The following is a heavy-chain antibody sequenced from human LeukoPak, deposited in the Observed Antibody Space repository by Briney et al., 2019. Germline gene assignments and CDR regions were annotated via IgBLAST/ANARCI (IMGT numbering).Heavy chain of an antibody. Sequence: GGSLRLSCAASAFTVSTNYMSWVRQAPGKGLEWVSVIYSDGTTYYADSVKGRFTISRGNSKNTVYLQMNSLRAEDTAVYYCAREVKAFGDHGAFDVWGQGTMVTVSS. D-gene: IGHD4-17*01. CDR2: IYSDGTT. CDR1: AFTVSTNY. V-gene: IGHV3-53*01. CDR3: AREVKAFGDHGAFDV. J-gene: IGHJ3*01.